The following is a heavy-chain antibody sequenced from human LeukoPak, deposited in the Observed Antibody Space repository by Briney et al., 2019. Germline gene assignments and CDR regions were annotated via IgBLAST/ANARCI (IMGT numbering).Heavy chain of an antibody. J-gene: IGHJ5*02. CDR2: ISAYNGNT. CDR3: ARGPTMVRGVTFNWFDP. Sequence: ASVKVSCKASGYIFTSYGISWVRQAPGQGLEWMGWISAYNGNTNYVQKFQGRVTMTTDTSMSTAYMELRSLRSDDTAVYYCARGPTMVRGVTFNWFDPWGQGTLVTVSS. V-gene: IGHV1-18*01. CDR1: GYIFTSYG. D-gene: IGHD3-10*01.